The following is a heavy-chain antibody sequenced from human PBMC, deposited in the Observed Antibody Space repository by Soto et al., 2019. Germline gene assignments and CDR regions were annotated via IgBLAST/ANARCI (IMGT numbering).Heavy chain of an antibody. CDR3: ARVYCSTTTWHVQAFDS. V-gene: IGHV3-48*03. Sequence: GGSLRLSCAASGFIFSSYEMNWVRQAPGKTLEWVSYISSSGDSSYYADSVKGRFTISRDNARKSLYLQMNSLRAEDTAVYYCARVYCSTTTWHVQAFDSSGKGPRGISSS. D-gene: IGHD2-2*01. CDR1: GFIFSSYE. J-gene: IGHJ4*02. CDR2: ISSSGDSS.